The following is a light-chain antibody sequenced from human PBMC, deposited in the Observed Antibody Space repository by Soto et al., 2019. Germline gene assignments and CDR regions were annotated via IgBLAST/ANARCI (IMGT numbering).Light chain of an antibody. CDR3: QQSYSTLPYT. CDR1: QRISSY. V-gene: IGKV1-39*01. J-gene: IGKJ2*01. CDR2: AAS. Sequence: DIQMTQSPSSLSESVGDRVPIPCRASQRISSYLNWYQQKQGKAPKLLIYAASSLQSGVPSRFSGSGSGTDFTLTISSLQPEDFATYYGQQSYSTLPYTCGQGTKLEIK.